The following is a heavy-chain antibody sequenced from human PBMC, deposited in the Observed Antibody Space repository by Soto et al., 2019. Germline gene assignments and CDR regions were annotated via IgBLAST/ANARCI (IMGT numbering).Heavy chain of an antibody. CDR3: AKGLGNAKEV. D-gene: IGHD2-8*01. Sequence: EVQLLESGGGLVQPGGSLRLSCSASGFNFGSYGMSWVGQAPGKGLEWVSGLTASGLNTYYTDSVKGRFTISRDNSRNTVYLQMSGLRVEDTAVFHCAKGLGNAKEVWGQGTTVTVSS. CDR2: LTASGLNT. V-gene: IGHV3-23*01. J-gene: IGHJ6*02. CDR1: GFNFGSYG.